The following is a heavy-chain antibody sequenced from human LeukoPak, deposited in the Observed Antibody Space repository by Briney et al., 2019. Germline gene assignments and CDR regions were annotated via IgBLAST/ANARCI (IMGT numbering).Heavy chain of an antibody. CDR3: AKLILTVGATSGIFDY. J-gene: IGHJ4*02. D-gene: IGHD1-26*01. CDR1: GCTFSRYW. Sequence: PGGSLRLSCVASGCTFSRYWRHWVRQAPGKGLVWVSRINSDGRSTNYAYCVEGRFTISRDNSKNTLYLQMNSLRAEDTAVYYCAKLILTVGATSGIFDYWGQGTLVTVSS. CDR2: INSDGRST. V-gene: IGHV3-74*01.